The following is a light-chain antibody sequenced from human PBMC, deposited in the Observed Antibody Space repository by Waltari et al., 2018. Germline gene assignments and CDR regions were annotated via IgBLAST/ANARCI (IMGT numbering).Light chain of an antibody. CDR1: QGISSY. CDR2: KAS. V-gene: IGKV1-9*01. J-gene: IGKJ4*01. Sequence: DIKLTQSPSSLSASVGDRVTITCRASQGISSYLSWYQQKPGRAPKLLVSKASSLQSGVPSRFSGSGSGTEFTLTISSLQPEDFAVYYCQQRNSYPLTFGGGTKVEIK. CDR3: QQRNSYPLT.